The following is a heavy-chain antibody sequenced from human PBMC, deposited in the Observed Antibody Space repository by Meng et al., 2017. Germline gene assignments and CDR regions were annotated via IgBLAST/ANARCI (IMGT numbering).Heavy chain of an antibody. J-gene: IGHJ4*02. V-gene: IGHV1-2*06. CDR3: AREIGGAGYH. Sequence: ASVKVSCKASGYTFIGYYMHWVRQAPGQGLEWMGRINPRSGDTNSARKFQGRVTMTRDTSISTAYMELSSLRSDDTAVYYCAREIGGAGYHWGQGTLVTVSS. CDR2: INPRSGDT. D-gene: IGHD5-12*01. CDR1: GYTFIGYY.